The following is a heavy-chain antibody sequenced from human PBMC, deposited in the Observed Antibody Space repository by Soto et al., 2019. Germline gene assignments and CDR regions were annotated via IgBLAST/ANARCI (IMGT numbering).Heavy chain of an antibody. J-gene: IGHJ4*02. CDR2: IYYSGST. Sequence: SETLSLTCTVSGGSISSGDYYWSWIRQPPGKGLEWIGYIYYSGSTYYNPSLKSRVTISVDTSKNQFSLKLSPVTAADTAVYYCASSAYDFWSGYYYYFDYWGQGTLVTVSS. V-gene: IGHV4-30-4*01. D-gene: IGHD3-3*01. CDR3: ASSAYDFWSGYYYYFDY. CDR1: GGSISSGDYY.